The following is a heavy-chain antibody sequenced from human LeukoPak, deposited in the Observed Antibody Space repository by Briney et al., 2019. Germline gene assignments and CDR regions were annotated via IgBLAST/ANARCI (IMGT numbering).Heavy chain of an antibody. Sequence: SETLSLTCTVPGGSLSSYYWSWIWQPPGKGLEWIGYIYYSGSTNYNPSLKSRVTISVDTSKNQFSLKLSSVTAADTAVYYCARAFRSTGGRNWFDPWGQGTLVTVSS. CDR1: GGSLSSYY. V-gene: IGHV4-59*01. CDR3: ARAFRSTGGRNWFDP. D-gene: IGHD3-16*01. J-gene: IGHJ5*02. CDR2: IYYSGST.